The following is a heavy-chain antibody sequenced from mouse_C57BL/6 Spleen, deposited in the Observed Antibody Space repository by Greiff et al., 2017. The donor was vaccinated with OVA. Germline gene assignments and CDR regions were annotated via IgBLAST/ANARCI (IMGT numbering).Heavy chain of an antibody. J-gene: IGHJ4*01. CDR3: ARPARYGSSYYYAMDY. D-gene: IGHD1-1*01. Sequence: QVQLQQSGPELVKPGASVKISCKASGYTFTDYYINWVKQRPGQGLEWIGWIFPGSGSTYYNEKFKGKATLTVDKSSSTAYILLSSLTSEDSAVYFCARPARYGSSYYYAMDYWGQGTSVTVSS. V-gene: IGHV1-75*01. CDR2: IFPGSGST. CDR1: GYTFTDYY.